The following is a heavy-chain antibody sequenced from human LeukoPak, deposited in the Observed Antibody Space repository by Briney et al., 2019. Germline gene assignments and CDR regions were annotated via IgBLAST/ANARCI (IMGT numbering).Heavy chain of an antibody. D-gene: IGHD4-23*01. CDR1: GGSISSHL. V-gene: IGHV4-59*08. J-gene: IGHJ4*02. CDR3: ARTAAVTIGALDY. CDR2: ISYSGST. Sequence: SETLSLTCTVSGGSISSHLWNWIRQTPGKGLEWLGRISYSGSTIYNPSLKSRITISVDTSKDQFSLKLSSVTAADTAVYYCARTAAVTIGALDYWGQGTLVTVSS.